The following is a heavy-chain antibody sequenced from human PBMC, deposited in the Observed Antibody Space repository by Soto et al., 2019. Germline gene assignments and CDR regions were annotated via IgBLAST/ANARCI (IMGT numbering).Heavy chain of an antibody. Sequence: GGSLRLSCAASGFTFSSYAMSWVRQAPGKGLEWVSAISGSGGSTYYADSVKGRFTISRDNSKNTLYLQMNSLRAEDTAVYYCAKLGGIVVVPAAIPLNSWRQGTLVTVSS. D-gene: IGHD2-2*02. J-gene: IGHJ4*02. V-gene: IGHV3-23*01. CDR1: GFTFSSYA. CDR3: AKLGGIVVVPAAIPLNS. CDR2: ISGSGGST.